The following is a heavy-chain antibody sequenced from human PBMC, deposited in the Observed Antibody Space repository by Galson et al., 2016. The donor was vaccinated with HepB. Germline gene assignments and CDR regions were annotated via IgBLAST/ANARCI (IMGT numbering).Heavy chain of an antibody. D-gene: IGHD3-22*01. J-gene: IGHJ1*01. Sequence: SLRLSCAASGFTFSNYWRSWVRQAPGKGLEWVANIKQDGSEKFYLDSVKGRFTISRDNAKNSLYLQMNSLRAEDTAVYYRAQSHYDSGNYLEYFQHWGQGARVTVSS. CDR1: GFTFSNYW. CDR2: IKQDGSEK. V-gene: IGHV3-7*03. CDR3: AQSHYDSGNYLEYFQH.